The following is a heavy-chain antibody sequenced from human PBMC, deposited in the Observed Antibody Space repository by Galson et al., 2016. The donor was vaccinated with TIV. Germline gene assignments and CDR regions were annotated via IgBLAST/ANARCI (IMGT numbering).Heavy chain of an antibody. CDR1: GYSISSGYY. V-gene: IGHV4-38-2*02. J-gene: IGHJ4*02. Sequence: SETLSLTCTASGYSISSGYYWGWIRQPPGKGLEWIASIHHSGNTNYNPSLKSRVTLSVETSKKQFSLKVSSVTAADTAVYYCARERNHSKLDFDYRGLGTLVTVFS. D-gene: IGHD1-14*01. CDR3: ARERNHSKLDFDY. CDR2: IHHSGNT.